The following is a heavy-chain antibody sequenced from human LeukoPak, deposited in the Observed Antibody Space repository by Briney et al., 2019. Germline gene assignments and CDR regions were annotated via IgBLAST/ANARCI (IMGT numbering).Heavy chain of an antibody. Sequence: GGSLRLSCAASGFTFSSYEMNWVRPAPGKGLEWVSYISTTGSTIYYADSVKGRFTISRDNAKYSLYLQMNTLRAEDTAVYYCARDRRGGNWGQGTLVTVSS. D-gene: IGHD5-12*01. V-gene: IGHV3-48*03. J-gene: IGHJ4*02. CDR2: ISTTGSTI. CDR3: ARDRRGGN. CDR1: GFTFSSYE.